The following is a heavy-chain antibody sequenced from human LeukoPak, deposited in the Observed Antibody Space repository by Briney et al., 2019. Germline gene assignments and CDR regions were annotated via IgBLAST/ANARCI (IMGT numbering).Heavy chain of an antibody. CDR1: GFTFSSYA. J-gene: IGHJ5*02. CDR2: ISCSGGNT. D-gene: IGHD3-10*01. CDR3: AKGPAMVRGTFDP. V-gene: IGHV3-23*01. Sequence: GGSLRLSCATSGFTFSSYAMSWVRQAPGKGLEWVSSISCSGGNTYYADSVKGRFTISRDYSKNTLYLQMNSLRTEETAVYYCAKGPAMVRGTFDPRGQGTLVTVSS.